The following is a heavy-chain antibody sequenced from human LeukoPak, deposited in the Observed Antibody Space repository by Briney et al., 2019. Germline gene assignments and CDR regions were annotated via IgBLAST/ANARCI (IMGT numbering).Heavy chain of an antibody. CDR2: IYYSGST. V-gene: IGHV4-59*01. CDR1: GGSISSYY. CDR3: ARDRGPYYYGSGSPIDY. D-gene: IGHD3-10*01. J-gene: IGHJ4*02. Sequence: SETLSLTCTVSGGSISSYYWSWLRQPPGKGLEWIGYIYYSGSTNYNPSLKSRVTISVDTSKNQFSLKLSSVTAADTAVYYCARDRGPYYYGSGSPIDYWGQGTLVTVSS.